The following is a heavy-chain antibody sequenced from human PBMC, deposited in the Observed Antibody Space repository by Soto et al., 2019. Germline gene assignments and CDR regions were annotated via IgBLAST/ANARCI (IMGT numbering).Heavy chain of an antibody. J-gene: IGHJ6*02. V-gene: IGHV4-31*03. Sequence: PSETLSLTCTVSGGSISSGGYYWSWIRQHPGKGLEWIGYIYYSGSTYYNPSLKSRVTISVDTSKNQFSLRLGSVTAADTAVYYCARLNGYCISTNCHGYYGMDVWGQGTTVTVSS. CDR3: ARLNGYCISTNCHGYYGMDV. CDR1: GGSISSGGYY. D-gene: IGHD2-2*03. CDR2: IYYSGST.